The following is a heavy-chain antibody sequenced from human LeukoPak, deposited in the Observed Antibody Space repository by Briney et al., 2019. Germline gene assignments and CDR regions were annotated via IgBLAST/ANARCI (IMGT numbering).Heavy chain of an antibody. V-gene: IGHV3-9*01. CDR2: ISWNSRTI. J-gene: IGHJ4*02. CDR3: AKDEHGNYGTIDY. CDR1: GFTFDDYA. Sequence: PGGSLRLSCVASGFTFDDYAMHWVRQAPGKGLEWVSGISWNSRTIGYVDSVKGRFTISRDNARKSVYLQMNSLRAEDTALYYCAKDEHGNYGTIDYWGQGTLVTVSS. D-gene: IGHD3-3*01.